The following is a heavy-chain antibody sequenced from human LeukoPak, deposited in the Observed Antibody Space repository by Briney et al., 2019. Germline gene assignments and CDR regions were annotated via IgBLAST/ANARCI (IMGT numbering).Heavy chain of an antibody. CDR2: IYYSGST. CDR1: GGSISSYY. Sequence: SEPLSLTCTVSGGSISSYYWSWIRQPTGKGLEWIGYIYYSGSTNYNPSLKSRVTISVDTSKNQFPLTLSSVTAADTAVYYCARGQNTGGNDAFDIWGQGTMVTVSS. J-gene: IGHJ3*02. CDR3: ARGQNTGGNDAFDI. V-gene: IGHV4-59*01. D-gene: IGHD1-14*01.